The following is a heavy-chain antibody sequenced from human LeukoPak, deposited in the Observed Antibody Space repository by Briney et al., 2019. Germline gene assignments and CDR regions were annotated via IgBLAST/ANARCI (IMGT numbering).Heavy chain of an antibody. CDR3: ARGLFLSGYLDAFDL. V-gene: IGHV3-7*01. CDR2: IKQDGSEK. Sequence: GGSLRLSCAASGFTFSSFGLHWVCQAPGKGLEWVANIKQDGSEKYYVDSVKGRFTISRDNAKNSLYLQMNSLRAEDTAVYYCARGLFLSGYLDAFDLWGQGTVVTVSS. J-gene: IGHJ3*01. CDR1: GFTFSSFG. D-gene: IGHD3-22*01.